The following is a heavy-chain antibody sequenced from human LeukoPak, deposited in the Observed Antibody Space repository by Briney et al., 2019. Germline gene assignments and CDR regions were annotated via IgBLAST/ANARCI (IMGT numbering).Heavy chain of an antibody. CDR3: AKGVRGYSYGYVDY. CDR2: ISYDGSNK. Sequence: GGSLRLSCAASGFTFSSYGMHWVRQAPGKGLEWVAVISYDGSNKYYADSVKGRFTISRDNSKNTLYLQMNSLRAEDTAVYYCAKGVRGYSYGYVDYWGQGTLVTVSP. J-gene: IGHJ4*02. V-gene: IGHV3-30*18. D-gene: IGHD5-18*01. CDR1: GFTFSSYG.